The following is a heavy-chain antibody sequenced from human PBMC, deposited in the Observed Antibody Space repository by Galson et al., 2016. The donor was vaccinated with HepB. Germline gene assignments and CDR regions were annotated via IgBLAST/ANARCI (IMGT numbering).Heavy chain of an antibody. J-gene: IGHJ3*01. CDR3: ARVTVGRYGPQGSFEV. CDR1: GASFSENY. Sequence: SETLSLTCGVSGASFSENYWSWIRQTPGKGLEWIGEINYRGSTNYNPSLKSRVTISVDTSKHQFSLKLTSVTAADTAVYFCARVTVGRYGPQGSFEVWGQGTLVTGSS. V-gene: IGHV4-34*01. D-gene: IGHD3-16*01. CDR2: INYRGST.